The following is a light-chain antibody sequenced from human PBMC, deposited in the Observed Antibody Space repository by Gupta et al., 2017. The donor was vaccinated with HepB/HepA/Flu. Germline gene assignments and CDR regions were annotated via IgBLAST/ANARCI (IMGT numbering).Light chain of an antibody. Sequence: IQLSHSPSSLSASVGDRVTITCRASQSIRKFLNWYQQTPGKAPKLLISGVSTLHSGVPTRFSGSGSETDFTLTITNVQPEDFATYYCQQSYNIPQVTFGQGTRLEMK. CDR2: GVS. CDR3: QQSYNIPQVT. CDR1: QSIRKF. V-gene: IGKV1-39*01. J-gene: IGKJ5*01.